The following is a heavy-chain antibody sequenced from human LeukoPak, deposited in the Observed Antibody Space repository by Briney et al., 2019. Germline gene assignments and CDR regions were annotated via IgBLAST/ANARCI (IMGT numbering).Heavy chain of an antibody. V-gene: IGHV4-39*07. CDR1: GGSISSGGYY. CDR2: INHSGST. CDR3: ARGLAGYIDY. J-gene: IGHJ4*02. Sequence: PSETLSLTCTVSGGSISSGGYYWSWIRQPPGKGLEWIREINHSGSTNYNPSLKSRVTISVDTSKNQFSLKLSSVTAADTAVYYCARGLAGYIDYWGQGTLVTVSS.